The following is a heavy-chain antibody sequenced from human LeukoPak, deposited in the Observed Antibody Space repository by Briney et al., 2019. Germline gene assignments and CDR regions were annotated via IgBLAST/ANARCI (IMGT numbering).Heavy chain of an antibody. J-gene: IGHJ6*02. CDR1: GGSISSYY. D-gene: IGHD3-10*01. Sequence: SETLSLTCTVSGGSISSYYWSWIRQPPGKGLEWIGYIYYSGSTNYNPSLKSRVTISVDTSKNQFSLKLSSVTAADTAVYYCARMTMVRGSDDYYYYGMDVWGQGTTATVSS. V-gene: IGHV4-59*01. CDR3: ARMTMVRGSDDYYYYGMDV. CDR2: IYYSGST.